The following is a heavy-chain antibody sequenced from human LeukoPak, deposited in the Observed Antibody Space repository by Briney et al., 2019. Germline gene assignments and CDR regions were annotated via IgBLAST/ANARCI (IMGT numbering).Heavy chain of an antibody. D-gene: IGHD6-6*01. J-gene: IGHJ3*02. CDR2: ISSSGSTI. Sequence: GGSLRLSCAASGFTFSDYYMSWIRQAPGKGLEWVSYISSSGSTIYYADSVKGRFTISRDNAKNSLYLQMNSLRAEDTAVYYCASPSIAAQLRGDAFDIWGQGTMVTVSS. CDR1: GFTFSDYY. CDR3: ASPSIAAQLRGDAFDI. V-gene: IGHV3-11*01.